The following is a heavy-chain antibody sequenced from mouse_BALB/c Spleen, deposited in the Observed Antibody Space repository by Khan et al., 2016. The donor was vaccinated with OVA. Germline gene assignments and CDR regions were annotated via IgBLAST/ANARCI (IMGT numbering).Heavy chain of an antibody. D-gene: IGHD2-3*01. Sequence: EVQLQESGPGLVKPSQSLSLTCTVTGYSITSDYAWYWIRQFPGNTLEWMGYISYSGSTNYNPSLKSRISITRDTSKNPFFLPLTSVTTEDTATYYCARDGSRYNYAMDYWGQGTSVTVSS. CDR3: ARDGSRYNYAMDY. CDR1: GYSITSDYA. CDR2: ISYSGST. V-gene: IGHV3-2*02. J-gene: IGHJ4*01.